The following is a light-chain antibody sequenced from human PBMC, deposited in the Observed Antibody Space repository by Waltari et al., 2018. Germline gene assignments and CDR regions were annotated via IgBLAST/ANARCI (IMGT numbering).Light chain of an antibody. CDR1: QSVSRT. CDR3: QHYVSLPAT. V-gene: IGKV3-20*01. Sequence: EIVLTQSPGTLFLSPGEGATLSCRASQSVSRTLAWYQQKPGQAPRHLISGAARRSTGCPDRVSGSGSGTDFSLTISRLEPDDSAVYFCQHYVSLPATFGQGTKVEIK. CDR2: GAA. J-gene: IGKJ1*01.